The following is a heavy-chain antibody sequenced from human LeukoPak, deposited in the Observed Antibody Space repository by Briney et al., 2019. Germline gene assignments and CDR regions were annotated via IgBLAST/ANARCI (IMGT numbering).Heavy chain of an antibody. Sequence: PGGSLRLSCAAFGFTFSDYYMSWIRQAPGKGLEWVSYISSSGSTIYYADSVKGRFTISRDNAKNSLYLQMNSLRAEDTAVYYCARDLGKANYYFDYWGQGTLVTVSS. J-gene: IGHJ4*02. CDR2: ISSSGSTI. CDR1: GFTFSDYY. D-gene: IGHD3-16*01. V-gene: IGHV3-11*01. CDR3: ARDLGKANYYFDY.